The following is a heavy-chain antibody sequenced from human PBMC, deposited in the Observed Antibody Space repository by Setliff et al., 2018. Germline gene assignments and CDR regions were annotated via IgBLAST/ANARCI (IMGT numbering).Heavy chain of an antibody. CDR1: GGTFSSYA. J-gene: IGHJ4*02. V-gene: IGHV1-69*10. CDR3: ARGLHSSGWYWAFDY. CDR2: IIPILGIA. D-gene: IGHD6-19*01. Sequence: GASVKVSCKVSGGTFSSYAISWVRQAPGQGLEWMGGIIPILGIANYAQKFQGRVTITADESTSTAYMELSSLRSEDTAVYYCARGLHSSGWYWAFDYWGQGTLVTVSS.